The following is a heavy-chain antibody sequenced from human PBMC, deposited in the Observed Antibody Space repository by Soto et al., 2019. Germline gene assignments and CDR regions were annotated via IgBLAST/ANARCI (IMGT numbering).Heavy chain of an antibody. CDR2: MYHSGST. D-gene: IGHD3-22*01. Sequence: SETLSLTCAVSGGSISSGGYSWSWIRQPPGKGLEWIGYMYHSGSTYYNPSLKSRVTISIDRSKNQFSLKLSSVTAADTAVYYCAKDTFYHDRRGYYVFDYWGKGTLVTVS. CDR1: GGSISSGGYS. CDR3: AKDTFYHDRRGYYVFDY. J-gene: IGHJ4*02. V-gene: IGHV4-30-2*01.